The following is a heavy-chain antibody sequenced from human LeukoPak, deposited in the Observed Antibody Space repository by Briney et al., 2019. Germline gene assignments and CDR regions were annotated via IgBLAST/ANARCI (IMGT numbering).Heavy chain of an antibody. V-gene: IGHV4-59*08. CDR3: ARSRGYSSGWYMDY. Sequence: SETLSLTCTVSGGSISSYYWSWIRQPPGKGLEWNGYIYYSGSTNYNPSLKSRVTISVDTSKNQFSLKLSSVTAADTAVYYCARSRGYSSGWYMDYWGQGTLVTVSS. CDR1: GGSISSYY. J-gene: IGHJ4*02. D-gene: IGHD6-19*01. CDR2: IYYSGST.